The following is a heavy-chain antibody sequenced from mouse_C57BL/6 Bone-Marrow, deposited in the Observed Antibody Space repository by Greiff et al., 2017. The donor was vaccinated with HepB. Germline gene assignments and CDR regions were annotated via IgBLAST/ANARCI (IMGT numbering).Heavy chain of an antibody. V-gene: IGHV5-4*03. CDR2: ISDGGSYT. CDR3: ARVYHTWFAY. CDR1: GFTFSSYA. J-gene: IGHJ3*01. Sequence: DVMLVESGGGLVKPGGSLKLSCAASGFTFSSYAMSWVRQTPEKRLEWVATISDGGSYTYYPDNVKGRFTISRDNAKNNLYLQMSHLKSEDTAMYYCARVYHTWFAYWGQGTLVTVSA.